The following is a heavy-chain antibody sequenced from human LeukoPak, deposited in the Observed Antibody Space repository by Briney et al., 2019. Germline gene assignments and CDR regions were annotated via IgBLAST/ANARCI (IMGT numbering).Heavy chain of an antibody. Sequence: GSLRLSCAASGFTFSSYGMHWIRQPPGKGLEWIGEINHSGSTNYNPSLKSRVTISVDTSKNQFSLKLSSVTAADTAVYYCQITMIVPYYMDVWGKGTTVTISS. CDR3: QITMIVPYYMDV. CDR2: INHSGST. J-gene: IGHJ6*03. D-gene: IGHD3-22*01. CDR1: GFTFSSYG. V-gene: IGHV4-34*08.